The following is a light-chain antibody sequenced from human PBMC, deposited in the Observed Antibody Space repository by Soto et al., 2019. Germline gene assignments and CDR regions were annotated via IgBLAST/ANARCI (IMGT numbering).Light chain of an antibody. CDR2: DAS. V-gene: IGKV3-11*01. J-gene: IGKJ5*01. CDR3: QQRSNWIT. CDR1: QSIATY. Sequence: ETVLTQSPATLSLSPGERATLSCRASQSIATYLAWYQHKPGQAPRLLIYDASNRATGVPARFSGSGSATDFTLTISSLEPEDFAVYYCQQRSNWITFGQGTRLEIK.